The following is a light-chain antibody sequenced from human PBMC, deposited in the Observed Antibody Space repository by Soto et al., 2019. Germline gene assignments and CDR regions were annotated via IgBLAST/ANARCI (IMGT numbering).Light chain of an antibody. V-gene: IGKV3-15*01. CDR3: QQYYHWPWT. J-gene: IGKJ1*01. Sequence: EIVMTQSPASLSVSPGERVTLSCRASQSVSWNLAWYQRKPGQVPRLLIYGASTGATGTPARFSGSGGATDFTLTISSLQSEDFALYYCQQYYHWPWTFGQGTKV. CDR1: QSVSWN. CDR2: GAS.